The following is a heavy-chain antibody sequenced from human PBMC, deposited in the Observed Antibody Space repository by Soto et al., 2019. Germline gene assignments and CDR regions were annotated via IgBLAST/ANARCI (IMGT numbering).Heavy chain of an antibody. CDR2: IIPILGIA. V-gene: IGHV1-69*08. CDR3: ARDGRYCSSTSCYLGGLGY. Sequence: QVQLVQSGAEVKMPGSSVKVSCKASGGTFSSYTISWVRQAPGQGLEWMGRIIPILGIANYAQKFQGRVTITADKSTSTAYMELSSLRSEDTAVYYCARDGRYCSSTSCYLGGLGYWGQGTLVTVSS. D-gene: IGHD2-2*01. CDR1: GGTFSSYT. J-gene: IGHJ4*02.